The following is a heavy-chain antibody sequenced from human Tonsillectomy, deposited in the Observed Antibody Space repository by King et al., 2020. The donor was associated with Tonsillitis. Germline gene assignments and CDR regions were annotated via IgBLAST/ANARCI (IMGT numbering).Heavy chain of an antibody. V-gene: IGHV3-30*04. CDR1: GFTFSSYA. Sequence: VQLVESGGGVVQPGRSLRLSCAASGFTFSSYAMHWVRQAPGKGLEWVAVISYDGSNKYYADSVKGRFTISRDNSKNTLYLQMNSLRAEDTAVYYCARYYDWGQGTLVTVSS. J-gene: IGHJ1*01. D-gene: IGHD3-3*01. CDR2: ISYDGSNK. CDR3: ARYYD.